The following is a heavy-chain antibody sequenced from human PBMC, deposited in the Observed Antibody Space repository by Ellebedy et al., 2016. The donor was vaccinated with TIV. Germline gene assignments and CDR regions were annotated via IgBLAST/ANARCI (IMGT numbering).Heavy chain of an antibody. CDR3: ARVLRAGRDGDFFDA. CDR2: MYYSGTT. Sequence: ESLKISCAASGFTFSYYYMSLIRPPPGKGLEWVANMYYSGTTFYNPSLKSQLTISMDTSKNQFSLNLSSVTAADTAVYYCARVLRAGRDGDFFDAWGQGTLVTVSS. D-gene: IGHD1-1*01. J-gene: IGHJ4*02. V-gene: IGHV4-59*12. CDR1: GFTFSYYY.